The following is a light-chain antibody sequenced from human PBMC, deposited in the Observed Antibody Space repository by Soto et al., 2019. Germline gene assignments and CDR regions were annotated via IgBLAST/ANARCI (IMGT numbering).Light chain of an antibody. CDR3: NSYRTVSTYV. CDR1: SSDIGGYNF. J-gene: IGLJ1*01. V-gene: IGLV2-14*03. Sequence: QSALTQPASVSGSPGQSITISCTGTSSDIGGYNFVSWYQHHPGKAPKLLIHDVSNRPSGVSSRLSGSQSGNTASLPISGLQAEDEADYYCNSYRTVSTYVFGTGTKVTVL. CDR2: DVS.